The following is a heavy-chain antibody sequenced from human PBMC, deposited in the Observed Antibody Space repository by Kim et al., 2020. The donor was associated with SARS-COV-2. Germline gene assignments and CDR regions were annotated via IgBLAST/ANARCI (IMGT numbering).Heavy chain of an antibody. CDR1: GGSITTGDYY. CDR2: MNYSGST. CDR3: ARSQGGYRGPDANWYF. V-gene: IGHV4-31*03. Sequence: SETLSLTCTVSGGSITTGDYYWNWNRQHQGKGLEWIGYMNYSGSTYYNPSLKSRVIISVATYKNQFSLKMSSVTAADTDVCYCARSQGGYRGPDANWYF. D-gene: IGHD5-12*01. J-gene: IGHJ2*01.